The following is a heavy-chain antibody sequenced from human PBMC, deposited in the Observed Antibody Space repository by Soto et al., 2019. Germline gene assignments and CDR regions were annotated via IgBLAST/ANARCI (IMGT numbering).Heavy chain of an antibody. V-gene: IGHV4-4*02. CDR1: VVSISSSNW. Sequence: SLTCGVSVVSISSSNWWRWVRQPPGKGLEWIGEIYHSGSTNYNPSLKSRVTISVDKSKNQFSLKLSSVTAADTAVYYCARTGVGLQLLFDYWGQGTLVTVSS. J-gene: IGHJ4*02. CDR3: ARTGVGLQLLFDY. D-gene: IGHD5-12*01. CDR2: IYHSGST.